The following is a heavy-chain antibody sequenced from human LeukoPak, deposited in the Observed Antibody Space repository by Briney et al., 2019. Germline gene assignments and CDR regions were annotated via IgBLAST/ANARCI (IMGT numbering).Heavy chain of an antibody. CDR2: ITEDGASI. J-gene: IGHJ5*02. D-gene: IGHD4-11*01. V-gene: IGHV3-43*02. Sequence: GGSLRLSCAASGFTFDDYAMHWIRQAPGKGLEWVSLITEDGASIYHVDSVKGRFTISRDNSKSSLYLQMNSLTTEDTALYYCAKDLTAVGSPWFDPWGQGTLVTVSS. CDR1: GFTFDDYA. CDR3: AKDLTAVGSPWFDP.